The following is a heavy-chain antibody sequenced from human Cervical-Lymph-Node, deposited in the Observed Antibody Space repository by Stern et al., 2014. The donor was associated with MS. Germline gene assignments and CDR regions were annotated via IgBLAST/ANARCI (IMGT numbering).Heavy chain of an antibody. V-gene: IGHV1-69*17. CDR2: IIPIFGIP. J-gene: IGHJ5*02. CDR3: ARGGAVVVMGWFGP. Sequence: QVQLGQSGAEVKKPGSSVKVSCKASGGTFSSYPISWVRQAPGQGLEWMGGIIPIFGIPNYAQKFQGRVTITADTSTSTAYMELSSLRSDDTAVYYCARGGAVVVMGWFGPWGQGTLVTVSS. CDR1: GGTFSSYP. D-gene: IGHD2-15*01.